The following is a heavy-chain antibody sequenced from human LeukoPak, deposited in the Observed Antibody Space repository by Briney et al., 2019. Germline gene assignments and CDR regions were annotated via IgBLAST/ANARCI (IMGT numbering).Heavy chain of an antibody. CDR2: ITSSSSYI. CDR3: AGRSIAVAVDAFDI. J-gene: IGHJ3*02. Sequence: GGTLRLSCAASGFTFSSYSMNWVRQAPGKGLEWVSSITSSSSYIYYADSVKGRFTISRDNAKNSLYLQMNSLRAEDTAVYYCAGRSIAVAVDAFDIWGQGTMVTVSS. CDR1: GFTFSSYS. D-gene: IGHD6-19*01. V-gene: IGHV3-21*01.